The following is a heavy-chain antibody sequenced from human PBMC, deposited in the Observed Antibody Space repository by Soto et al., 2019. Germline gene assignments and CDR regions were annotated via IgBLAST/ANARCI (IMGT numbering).Heavy chain of an antibody. V-gene: IGHV3-33*01. CDR1: GFTFSSYG. D-gene: IGHD3-22*01. J-gene: IGHJ4*02. Sequence: QVQLVESGGGVVQPGRSLRLSCAVSGFTFSSYGMNWVRQAPGKGLEWVAAIYYDGSNKYYADSVRGRFTISRDNFKNTLYLHMNSLRAEDTAVYYCARDSKDDSSGYYAGFDHWGQGTLVTVSS. CDR2: IYYDGSNK. CDR3: ARDSKDDSSGYYAGFDH.